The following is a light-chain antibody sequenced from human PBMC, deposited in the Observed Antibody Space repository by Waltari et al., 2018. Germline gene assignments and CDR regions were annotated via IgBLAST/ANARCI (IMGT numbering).Light chain of an antibody. CDR3: AAWDDSLNAVV. CDR1: KSNIGSNT. J-gene: IGLJ2*01. CDR2: SNT. Sequence: QSVLTQPPSASGTPGQRVTISCSGSKSNIGSNTVNWYQHFPGTAPKLLIYSNTQRPSGVPDRFSGSKSGTSASLAISGLQSEDEADYYCAAWDDSLNAVVFGGGTKLTVL. V-gene: IGLV1-44*01.